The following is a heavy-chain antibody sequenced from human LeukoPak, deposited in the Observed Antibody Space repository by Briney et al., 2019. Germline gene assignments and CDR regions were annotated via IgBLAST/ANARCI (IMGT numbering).Heavy chain of an antibody. D-gene: IGHD3-22*01. V-gene: IGHV3-66*01. CDR1: EFTVSSNY. J-gene: IGHJ3*02. CDR3: AREKYYYDGDAFDI. Sequence: GGSLRLSCEAPEFTVSSNYMSWVRKAPGKGLEWASVIYSGGSTYYADSVKGRFTISRDNSKNTLYLQMNSLRAEDTAVYYCAREKYYYDGDAFDIWGQGTMVTVSS. CDR2: IYSGGST.